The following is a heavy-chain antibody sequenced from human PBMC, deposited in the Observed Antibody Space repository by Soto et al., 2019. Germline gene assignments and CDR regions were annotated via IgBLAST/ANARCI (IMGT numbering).Heavy chain of an antibody. V-gene: IGHV3-23*01. D-gene: IGHD3-10*01. CDR1: GFTFSIYA. Sequence: DVQLLESGGGLVQPGGSLRLSCAASGFTFSIYAMHWVRQAPGKGLEWVSAISGSGDKTYYADSVKGRFTISRDNSKNTLYLQMNSLTTEDTAIYYCVKFYGSGNYRDYWGQGTLVTVSS. CDR2: ISGSGDKT. J-gene: IGHJ4*02. CDR3: VKFYGSGNYRDY.